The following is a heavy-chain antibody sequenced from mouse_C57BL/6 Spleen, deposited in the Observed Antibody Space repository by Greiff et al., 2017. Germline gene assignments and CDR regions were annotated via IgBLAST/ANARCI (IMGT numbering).Heavy chain of an antibody. CDR2: IYPRDGST. V-gene: IGHV1-78*01. Sequence: VQLQQSDAELVKPGASVKISCKVSGYTFTDHTIHWMKQRPEQGLEWIGYIYPRDGSTKYNEKFKGKATLTADKSSSTAYMQLNSLTSEDSAVYVCARDYYGRTHYYAMDYWGQGTSVTVSS. D-gene: IGHD1-1*01. J-gene: IGHJ4*01. CDR1: GYTFTDHT. CDR3: ARDYYGRTHYYAMDY.